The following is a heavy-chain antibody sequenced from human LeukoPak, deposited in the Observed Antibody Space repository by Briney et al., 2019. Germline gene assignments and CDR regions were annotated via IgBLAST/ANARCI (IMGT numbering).Heavy chain of an antibody. Sequence: PSETLSLTCTVSGASISSYYWSWIRQPPGKGLEWIGYIYYSGSTNYNPSLKSRVTISVDTSKNQFSLKLSSVTAADTAVYYCARVSIAVAGTNYYYYYGMDVWGQGTTVTVSS. CDR1: GASISSYY. D-gene: IGHD6-19*01. J-gene: IGHJ6*02. CDR3: ARVSIAVAGTNYYYYYGMDV. V-gene: IGHV4-59*01. CDR2: IYYSGST.